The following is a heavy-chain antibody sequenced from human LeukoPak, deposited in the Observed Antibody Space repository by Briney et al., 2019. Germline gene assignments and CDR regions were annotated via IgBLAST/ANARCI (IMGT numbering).Heavy chain of an antibody. CDR1: GFTFSSYA. Sequence: GGSLRLSCAASGFTFSSYAMSWVRQAPGKGLEWVSAISGSGGSTYYADSVKGRFTISRDNSKNTLYLQMNSLRAEDTAVYYCAKPYDFWSGYLYYFDYWGQGTLVTVSS. J-gene: IGHJ4*02. V-gene: IGHV3-23*01. CDR3: AKPYDFWSGYLYYFDY. D-gene: IGHD3-3*01. CDR2: ISGSGGST.